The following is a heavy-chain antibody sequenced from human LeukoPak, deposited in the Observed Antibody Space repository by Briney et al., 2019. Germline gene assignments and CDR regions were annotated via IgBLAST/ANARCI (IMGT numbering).Heavy chain of an antibody. Sequence: ASGKVSCKASGYTFTSYGISWVRQAPGQGPECMGWINPYNGNTNYALKVQGRVTMTTDTSTSTAYLELRSLRSDDTAIYYCAREIYGRFDYWGQGTLVTVSS. CDR3: AREIYGRFDY. J-gene: IGHJ4*02. CDR1: GYTFTSYG. V-gene: IGHV1-18*01. CDR2: INPYNGNT. D-gene: IGHD4-17*01.